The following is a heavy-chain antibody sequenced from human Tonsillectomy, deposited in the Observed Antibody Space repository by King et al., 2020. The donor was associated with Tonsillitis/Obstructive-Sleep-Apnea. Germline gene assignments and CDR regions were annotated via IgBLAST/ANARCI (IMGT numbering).Heavy chain of an antibody. CDR1: GFTLRSYN. D-gene: IGHD6-25*01. J-gene: IGHJ4*02. Sequence: VQLVESGGGLVQPGGSLRLSCAASGFTLRSYNMNWVRQAPGKGLEWVSYISSSSNTIYYADSVKGRFTISRDNAKNSLYLQMKSLRDEDTVFYCAREKGSGFVDYWGQGTLVTVSS. CDR3: AREKGSGFVDY. CDR2: ISSSSNTI. V-gene: IGHV3-48*02.